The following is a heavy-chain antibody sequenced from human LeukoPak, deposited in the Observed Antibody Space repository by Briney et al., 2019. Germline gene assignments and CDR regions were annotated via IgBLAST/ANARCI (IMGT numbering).Heavy chain of an antibody. CDR2: IKSTSSII. CDR1: GFTFSGFS. J-gene: IGHJ5*02. CDR3: ARVAPVVPAAKPSPRFDP. D-gene: IGHD2-2*02. Sequence: PGGSLRLSCVASGFTFSGFSMNWVRQAPGTGLEWVSYIKSTSSIIYYADSVKGRFTISRDNAKNSLYLQMNSLRVEDTAVYYCARVAPVVPAAKPSPRFDPWGQGTLVTVSS. V-gene: IGHV3-48*04.